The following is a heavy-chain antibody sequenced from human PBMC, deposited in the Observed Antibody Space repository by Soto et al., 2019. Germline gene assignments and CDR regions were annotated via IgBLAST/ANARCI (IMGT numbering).Heavy chain of an antibody. CDR1: GGSISSYY. V-gene: IGHV4-59*01. Sequence: TLSLTCTVSGGSISSYYWSWIRQPPGKGLEWIGYIYYSGSTNYNPSLKSRVTISVDTSKNQFSLKLSSVTAADTAVYYCAGDDHDILTGPRWGQGTRVTVSS. CDR3: AGDDHDILTGPR. D-gene: IGHD3-9*01. J-gene: IGHJ4*02. CDR2: IYYSGST.